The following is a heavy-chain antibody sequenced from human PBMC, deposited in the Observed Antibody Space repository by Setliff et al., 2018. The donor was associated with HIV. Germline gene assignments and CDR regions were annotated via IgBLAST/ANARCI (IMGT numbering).Heavy chain of an antibody. CDR3: ARDPSSSGWSEGLYYFDS. Sequence: PSETLSLTCAVYGGSLSDHYWSWIRQPPGKGLEWIGEINHSGSTNYNPSLRSRVSISVDTSKNQFSLRLSSVTAADTAVYYCARDPSSSGWSEGLYYFDSWGRGTLVT. CDR1: GGSLSDHY. D-gene: IGHD6-19*01. V-gene: IGHV4-34*01. J-gene: IGHJ4*02. CDR2: INHSGST.